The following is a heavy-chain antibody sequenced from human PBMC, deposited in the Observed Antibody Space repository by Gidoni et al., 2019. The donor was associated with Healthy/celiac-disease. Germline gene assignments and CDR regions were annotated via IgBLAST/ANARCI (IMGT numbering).Heavy chain of an antibody. CDR3: ARGSRVAYYFDY. J-gene: IGHJ4*02. V-gene: IGHV4-31*02. Sequence: WIRQHPVKGLEWIGYIYYSGSTYYNPSLKSRVTISVDTSKNQFSLKLSSVTAADTAVYYCARGSRVAYYFDYWGQGTLVTVSS. D-gene: IGHD2-15*01. CDR2: IYYSGST.